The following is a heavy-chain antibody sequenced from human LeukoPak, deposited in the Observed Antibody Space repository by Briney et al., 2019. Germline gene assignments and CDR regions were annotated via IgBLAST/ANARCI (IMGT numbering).Heavy chain of an antibody. Sequence: GGSLRLSCAAAGFSFSSFWMSWVRQAPGKGLEWVANIKEDGSEKYYVDSVKGRFTISRDNAKNSLYLQMNSLRAEDTAVYYCARDGLSTESWGSGTPDYWGQGTLVTVSS. CDR2: IKEDGSEK. V-gene: IGHV3-7*01. D-gene: IGHD3-10*01. CDR1: GFSFSSFW. J-gene: IGHJ4*02. CDR3: ARDGLSTESWGSGTPDY.